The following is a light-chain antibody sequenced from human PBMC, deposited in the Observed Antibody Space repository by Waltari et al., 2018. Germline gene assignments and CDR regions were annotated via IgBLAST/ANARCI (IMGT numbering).Light chain of an antibody. V-gene: IGKV3-20*01. CDR3: QHYVRLPAT. CDR2: DAS. J-gene: IGKJ1*01. CDR1: QSVSRA. Sequence: EIVLTQSPGTLSLSPGERATLSCRASQSVSRALAWSKQKPGQAPRLLIYDASRRATCIRDSVSCSVSGTDFSLTITRLEPEDLAVYYCQHYVRLPATFGQGTKVEIK.